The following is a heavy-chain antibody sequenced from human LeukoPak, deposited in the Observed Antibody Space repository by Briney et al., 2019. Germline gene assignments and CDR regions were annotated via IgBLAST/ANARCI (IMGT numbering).Heavy chain of an antibody. Sequence: SQTLSLTCTVSGDSISSGGYYWSWIRQHPGKVLEWIGYIYYSGSTYYNPSLKSRVTISVDTSKNQFSLKLSSVTAADTAVYYCARLPRRRGWFDPWGQGTLVTVSS. CDR2: IYYSGST. V-gene: IGHV4-31*03. D-gene: IGHD3-10*01. CDR1: GDSISSGGYY. J-gene: IGHJ5*02. CDR3: ARLPRRRGWFDP.